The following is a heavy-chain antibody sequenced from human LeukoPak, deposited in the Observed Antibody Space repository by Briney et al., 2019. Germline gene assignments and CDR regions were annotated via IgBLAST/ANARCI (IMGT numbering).Heavy chain of an antibody. D-gene: IGHD5-12*01. CDR3: AAEAMTAKINYHGMDV. J-gene: IGHJ6*04. CDR2: IVVGSGNT. V-gene: IGHV1-58*02. CDR1: GFTFTSSA. Sequence: SVKVSCKASGFTFTSSAMQWVRQARGQRLEWIGWIVVGSGNTNYAQKFQERVTITRDMSTSTAYMELSSLRSEDTAVYYCAAEAMTAKINYHGMDVWGKGTTVTVSS.